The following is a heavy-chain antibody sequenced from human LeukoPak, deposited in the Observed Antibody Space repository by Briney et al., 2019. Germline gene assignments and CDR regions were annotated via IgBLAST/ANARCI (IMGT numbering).Heavy chain of an antibody. CDR1: GFTFGDYA. D-gene: IGHD5-12*01. V-gene: IGHV3-49*03. J-gene: IGHJ4*02. Sequence: TGGSLRLSCTASGFTFGDYAMSWFRQAPGKGLEWVGFIRSKAYGGTTEYAASVKGRFTISRDDSKSIAYPQMNSLKTEDTAVYYCTRTGYSGYDFVDYWGQGTLVTVSS. CDR3: TRTGYSGYDFVDY. CDR2: IRSKAYGGTT.